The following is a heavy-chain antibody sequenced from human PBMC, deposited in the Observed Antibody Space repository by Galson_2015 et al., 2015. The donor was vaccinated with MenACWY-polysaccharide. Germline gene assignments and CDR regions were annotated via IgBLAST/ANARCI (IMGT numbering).Heavy chain of an antibody. D-gene: IGHD4-23*01. CDR2: IWPDGSKT. V-gene: IGHV3-33*01. CDR1: GFRFSDYG. Sequence: SLRLSCAASGFRFSDYGMHWVRQAPGKGLEWVAVIWPDGSKTYYADSVRGRFTISRDNSRNTLYLQTNSLRVEDTAMYYCARDHGGTYEGSGGAKDYWGQGTQVTVSS. CDR3: ARDHGGTYEGSGGAKDY. J-gene: IGHJ4*02.